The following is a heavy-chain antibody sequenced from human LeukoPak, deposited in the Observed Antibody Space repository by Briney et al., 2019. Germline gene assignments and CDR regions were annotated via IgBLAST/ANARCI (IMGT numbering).Heavy chain of an antibody. J-gene: IGHJ4*02. D-gene: IGHD1-26*01. Sequence: TGGSLRLSCAVSGFTFGTYTMSWVRQAPGKELEWGSIISGNGITTHYADSVKGRLTISRDNSTTTLYLQMNSLRAEDTAVYYCARAHLGSSYYGLDYWGQGTLVTVSS. CDR3: ARAHLGSSYYGLDY. CDR1: GFTFGTYT. CDR2: ISGNGITT. V-gene: IGHV3-23*01.